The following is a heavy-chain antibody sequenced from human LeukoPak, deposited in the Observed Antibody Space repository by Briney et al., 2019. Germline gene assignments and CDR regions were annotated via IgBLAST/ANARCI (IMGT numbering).Heavy chain of an antibody. CDR1: GYTFTDYA. CDR2: IHPNTGNP. CDR3: ARAYQSLGGLSLPDH. V-gene: IGHV7-4-1*02. J-gene: IGHJ5*02. D-gene: IGHD3-16*02. Sequence: ASVKVSCKASGYTFTDYAMNWVRQAPGQGLEWMGWIHPNTGNPTYAQGFTGRFVFSLDTSVGTTYLQVSSLKAEDTAVYYCARAYQSLGGLSLPDHWGQGTLVTVSS.